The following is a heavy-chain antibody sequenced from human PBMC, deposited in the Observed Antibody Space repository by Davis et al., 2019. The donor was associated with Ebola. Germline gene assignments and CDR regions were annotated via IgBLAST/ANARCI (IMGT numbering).Heavy chain of an antibody. J-gene: IGHJ3*02. CDR2: ISSSSSFI. CDR1: GFTFSTYS. V-gene: IGHV3-21*04. D-gene: IGHD2/OR15-2a*01. CDR3: ARDNEFSNRTIWYDVLDT. Sequence: PGGSLRLSCAASGFTFSTYSMNWVRQAPGKGLEWVSSISSSSSFIYYADSLKGRFTISRDNAKNSVYLQMNDLRVEDTALYYCARDNEFSNRTIWYDVLDTWGQGTMVTVSS.